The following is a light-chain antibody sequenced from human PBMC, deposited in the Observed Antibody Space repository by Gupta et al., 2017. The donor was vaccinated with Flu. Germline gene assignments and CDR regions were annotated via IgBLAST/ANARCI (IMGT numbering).Light chain of an antibody. J-gene: IGKJ4*01. CDR2: DAS. V-gene: IGKV3-11*01. Sequence: ELVLTQSPATLSLSPGERATLSCRASQSVSSYLAWYQQKPGQAPRLLIYDASNRATGIPARFSGSGSGTDFTLTISGLEPEDFAVYYCQQRSNSPTFGGGTKVEIK. CDR3: QQRSNSPT. CDR1: QSVSSY.